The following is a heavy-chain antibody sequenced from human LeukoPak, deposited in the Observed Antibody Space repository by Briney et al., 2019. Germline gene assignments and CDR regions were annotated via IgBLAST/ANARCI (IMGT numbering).Heavy chain of an antibody. Sequence: PSETLSLTCTVSGGSISSSSYYWGWIRQPPGKGLEWIGSIYYSGSTYYNPSLKSRVTISVDTSKNQFSLKLSSVTAADTAVYYCARGLSGIVGATIHWFDPWGQGTLVTVSS. J-gene: IGHJ5*02. D-gene: IGHD1-26*01. V-gene: IGHV4-39*07. CDR2: IYYSGST. CDR3: ARGLSGIVGATIHWFDP. CDR1: GGSISSSSYY.